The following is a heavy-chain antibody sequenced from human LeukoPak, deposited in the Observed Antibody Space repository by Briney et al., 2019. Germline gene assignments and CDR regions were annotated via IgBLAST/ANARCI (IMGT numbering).Heavy chain of an antibody. CDR2: IKQDGSEK. CDR1: GFTFSNYW. Sequence: GGSLRLSCAASGFTFSNYWMSWVRQAPGKGLEWVANIKQDGSEKYYVDSVKGRFTISRDNAKNSLYLQMNSLRAEDTAVYYCARGHCSSSSYYSAIFDYWGQGTLVTVSS. J-gene: IGHJ4*02. V-gene: IGHV3-7*01. CDR3: ARGHCSSSSYYSAIFDY. D-gene: IGHD2-2*01.